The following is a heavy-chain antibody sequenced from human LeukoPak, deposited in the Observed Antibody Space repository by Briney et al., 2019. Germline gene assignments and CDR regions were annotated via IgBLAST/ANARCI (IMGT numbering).Heavy chain of an antibody. Sequence: GGSLRLSCAASGFTFSSYVMSWARQAPGKGLEWVSSIRGSGGGTFYADSVKGRFTISRDNSKNTLYLQMNSLRAEDTAVYYCAKDYSGYECGDYWGQGTLVTVSS. J-gene: IGHJ4*02. CDR2: IRGSGGGT. V-gene: IGHV3-23*01. CDR1: GFTFSSYV. D-gene: IGHD5-12*01. CDR3: AKDYSGYECGDY.